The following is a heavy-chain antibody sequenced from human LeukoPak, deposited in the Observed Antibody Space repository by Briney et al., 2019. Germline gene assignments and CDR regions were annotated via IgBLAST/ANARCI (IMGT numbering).Heavy chain of an antibody. J-gene: IGHJ4*02. Sequence: GGSLRLSCAASGFTFSSYNMNWVRQAPGKGLEFVAGIKHDGTMESYVDSVNGRFTISRDNAKNSLYLQMNSLRVDDTAVYYCAREGTAMVLDYWGQGTLVTVSS. V-gene: IGHV3-7*03. D-gene: IGHD5-18*01. CDR3: AREGTAMVLDY. CDR2: IKHDGTME. CDR1: GFTFSSYN.